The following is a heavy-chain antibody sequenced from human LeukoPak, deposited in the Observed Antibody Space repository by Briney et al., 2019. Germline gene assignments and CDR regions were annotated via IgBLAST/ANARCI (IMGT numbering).Heavy chain of an antibody. CDR3: VRDHHRRLYDSQARDTFDI. D-gene: IGHD5/OR15-5a*01. CDR1: GFTFSDYQ. CDR2: ISSSGTTT. V-gene: IGHV3-11*04. J-gene: IGHJ3*02. Sequence: GGSLRLSCAASGFTFSDYQMTWIRQAPGKGLDWISYISSSGTTTYYADSVKGRFTISRDNAKNSLSLQMNSLRAEDTAVYYCVRDHHRRLYDSQARDTFDIWGRGTMVTVSS.